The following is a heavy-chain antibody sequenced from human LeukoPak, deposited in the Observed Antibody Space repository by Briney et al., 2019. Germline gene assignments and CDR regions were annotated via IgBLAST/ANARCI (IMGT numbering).Heavy chain of an antibody. J-gene: IGHJ4*02. D-gene: IGHD3-22*01. CDR1: GFTVSSNY. CDR3: AKEGRLTVAAVVVENYFDY. CDR2: ISGSGGHT. Sequence: GGSLRLSCAASGFTVSSNYMSWVRLAPGKGLEWVSGISGSGGHTYYTDSVKGRFTISRDNSGTTVSLQMNSLTTDDTAVYFCAKEGRLTVAAVVVENYFDYWGQGTPVIVSA. V-gene: IGHV3-23*01.